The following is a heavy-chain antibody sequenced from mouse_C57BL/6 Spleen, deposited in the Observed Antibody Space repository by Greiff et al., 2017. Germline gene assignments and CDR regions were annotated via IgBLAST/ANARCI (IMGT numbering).Heavy chain of an antibody. J-gene: IGHJ2*01. CDR1: GYSFTGYF. Sequence: EVQLQQSGPELVKPGDSVKISCKASGYSFTGYFMNWVMQSHGKSLEWIGRINPYNGDTFYNQKFKGKATLTVDKSSSTAHMELRSLTSEDSAVXYCARRGYYGSSYYFDYWGQGTTLTVSS. V-gene: IGHV1-20*01. CDR2: INPYNGDT. D-gene: IGHD1-1*01. CDR3: ARRGYYGSSYYFDY.